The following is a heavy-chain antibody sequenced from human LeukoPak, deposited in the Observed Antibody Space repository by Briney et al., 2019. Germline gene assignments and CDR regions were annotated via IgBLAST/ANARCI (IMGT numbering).Heavy chain of an antibody. CDR3: TGGTTVTTPDY. CDR1: GFTFSNAW. J-gene: IGHJ4*02. V-gene: IGHV3-15*01. Sequence: GGSLRLSCAASGFTFSNAWMGWVRQAPGKGLGWVGRIKSKTDGGTTDYAAPVKGRFTISRDDSKNTLYLQMNSLKTEDTAVYYCTGGTTVTTPDYWGQGTLVTVSS. D-gene: IGHD4-17*01. CDR2: IKSKTDGGTT.